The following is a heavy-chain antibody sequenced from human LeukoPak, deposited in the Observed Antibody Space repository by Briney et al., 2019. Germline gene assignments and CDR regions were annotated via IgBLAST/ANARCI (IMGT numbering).Heavy chain of an antibody. J-gene: IGHJ4*02. V-gene: IGHV1-2*02. Sequence: ASVKVSCKASGYTFTGYYMHWVRQAPGQGLEWMGWINPNSGGTNYAQKFQGRVTMTRDTSISTAYMELSRLRSEDTAVYYCARGGHYSGSYSNFDYWGQGTLVTVSS. CDR1: GYTFTGYY. CDR3: ARGGHYSGSYSNFDY. D-gene: IGHD1-26*01. CDR2: INPNSGGT.